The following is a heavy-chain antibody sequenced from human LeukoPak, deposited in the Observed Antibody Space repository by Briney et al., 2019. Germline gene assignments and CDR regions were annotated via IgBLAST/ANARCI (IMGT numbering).Heavy chain of an antibody. J-gene: IGHJ3*02. Sequence: KTGGSLRLSCTASGSTFSSCSMNWVRQAPGKGLEWVSSISSSSSYIYYADSVKGRFTISRDNAKNSLYLQMNSLRAEDTAVYYCARLGGLGVYVAFDTWGQGTMVTVSS. CDR1: GSTFSSCS. CDR3: ARLGGLGVYVAFDT. V-gene: IGHV3-21*01. D-gene: IGHD3-16*01. CDR2: ISSSSSYI.